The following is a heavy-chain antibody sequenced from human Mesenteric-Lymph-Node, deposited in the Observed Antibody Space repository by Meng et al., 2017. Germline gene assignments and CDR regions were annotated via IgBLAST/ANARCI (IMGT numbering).Heavy chain of an antibody. V-gene: IGHV4-38-2*02. CDR3: ARGGTGEMDY. Sequence: SETLSLTCTVSGYSISSGYYWGWIRQPPGKGLEWIGSIYHSGSTNYNPSLKSRVTISVDKSKNQFSLNLSSVTAADTAVYYCARGGTGEMDYWGQGTLVTVSS. CDR2: IYHSGST. CDR1: GYSISSGYY. J-gene: IGHJ4*02.